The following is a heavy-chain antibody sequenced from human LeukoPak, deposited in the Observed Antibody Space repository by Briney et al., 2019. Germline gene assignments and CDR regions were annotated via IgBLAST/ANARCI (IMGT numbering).Heavy chain of an antibody. D-gene: IGHD4-23*01. J-gene: IGHJ3*02. Sequence: GGSLRLSCAASGFTFSSYGMHWVRQAPGKGLEWVAVIWYDGSNKYYADSVKGRFTISRDNSKNTLYLQMNSLRAEDTAVYYCARGTYGGTGDNAFDIWGQGTMVTVSS. V-gene: IGHV3-30*19. CDR3: ARGTYGGTGDNAFDI. CDR1: GFTFSSYG. CDR2: IWYDGSNK.